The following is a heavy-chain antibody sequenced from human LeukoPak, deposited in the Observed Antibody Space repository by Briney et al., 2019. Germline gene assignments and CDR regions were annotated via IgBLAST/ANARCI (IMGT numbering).Heavy chain of an antibody. CDR3: ARVGYYDSSGFDY. Sequence: SETLSLTCTVSGGSISTYYWGWIRQPPGKGLEWIGYVSSNEGSNYNPSLKSRVTILVDTSKNQFSLTVSPVTAADTSVYYCARVGYYDSSGFDYWGQGTLVTVSS. D-gene: IGHD3-22*01. J-gene: IGHJ4*02. CDR2: VSSNEGS. V-gene: IGHV4-59*01. CDR1: GGSISTYY.